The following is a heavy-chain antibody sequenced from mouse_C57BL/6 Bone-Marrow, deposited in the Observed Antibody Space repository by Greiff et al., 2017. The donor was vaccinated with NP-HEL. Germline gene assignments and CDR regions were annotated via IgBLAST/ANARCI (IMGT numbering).Heavy chain of an antibody. CDR3: AKRGRGYYYGSSPLAY. CDR1: GYAFTHYL. D-gene: IGHD1-1*01. J-gene: IGHJ3*01. V-gene: IGHV1-54*01. Sequence: VKLQESGAELVRPGTSVKVSCKASGYAFTHYLIEWVKQRPGQGLEWIGVINPGSGGTNYNEKFKGKATLTADKSSSTAYMQLSSLTSEDSAVYFCAKRGRGYYYGSSPLAYWGKVTLVTVSA. CDR2: INPGSGGT.